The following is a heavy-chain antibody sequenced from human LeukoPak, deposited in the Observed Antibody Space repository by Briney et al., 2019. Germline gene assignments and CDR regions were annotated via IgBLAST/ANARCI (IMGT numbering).Heavy chain of an antibody. V-gene: IGHV3-7*03. CDR1: GFTFNRCW. CDR3: ATDSSSGEFEY. J-gene: IGHJ4*02. Sequence: PGGSLRLSCVVSGFTFNRCWMNWVRQAPGKGLEWVAHINPDGRDTYYVDSVKGRFTISRDNSKNTLYLQMNNLRPEDTAVYYCATDSSSGEFEYWGQGSLVTVSS. CDR2: INPDGRDT. D-gene: IGHD6-13*01.